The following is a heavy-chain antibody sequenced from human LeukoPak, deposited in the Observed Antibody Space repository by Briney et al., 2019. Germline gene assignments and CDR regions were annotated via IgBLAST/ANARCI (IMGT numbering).Heavy chain of an antibody. CDR2: IYYSGST. D-gene: IGHD3-22*01. V-gene: IGHV4-59*01. J-gene: IGHJ4*02. Sequence: SETLSLTCTVSGGSISSYYWSWIRQPPGKGLEWIGYIYYSGSTNYNPSLKSRVTISVDTSKNQFSLKLSSVTAADTAVYYCARASGYLARFEYWGQGTLVTVSS. CDR3: ARASGYLARFEY. CDR1: GGSISSYY.